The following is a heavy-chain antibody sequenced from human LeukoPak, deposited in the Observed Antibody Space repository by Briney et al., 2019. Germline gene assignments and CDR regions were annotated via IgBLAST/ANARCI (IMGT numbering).Heavy chain of an antibody. CDR3: ARSTTFGSTWHNDY. CDR2: ISYSGAT. D-gene: IGHD6-13*01. V-gene: IGHV4-59*08. J-gene: IGHJ4*02. Sequence: PSETLSLTCSVSGGSISGYYWSWIRQPPGKGLEWIGYISYSGATNYNPSLNSRLTISVDTSKNQFTLKLSSVTAADTAVYYCARSTTFGSTWHNDYWGQGTLVTVSS. CDR1: GGSISGYY.